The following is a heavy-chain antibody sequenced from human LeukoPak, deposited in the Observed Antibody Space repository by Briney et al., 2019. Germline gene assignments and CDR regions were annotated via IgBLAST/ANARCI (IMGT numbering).Heavy chain of an antibody. CDR1: GFTFSSYA. D-gene: IGHD2-2*01. Sequence: GGSLRLSCAASGFTFSSYAMHWVRQVPGKGLDYVSAISNNGGNTYYANSVKGRFTISRDNSKDTLYLQMGSLRAEDMAVYYCARQYCSSTSCSFDNWGQGTLVTVSS. CDR2: ISNNGGNT. V-gene: IGHV3-64*01. CDR3: ARQYCSSTSCSFDN. J-gene: IGHJ4*02.